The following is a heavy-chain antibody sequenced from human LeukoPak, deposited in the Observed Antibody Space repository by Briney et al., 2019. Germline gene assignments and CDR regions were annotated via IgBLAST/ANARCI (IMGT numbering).Heavy chain of an antibody. CDR2: ISGSGGST. V-gene: IGHV3-23*01. CDR3: ARDILTGFFGN. CDR1: GFTFSSYA. D-gene: IGHD3-9*01. Sequence: GGSLRLSCAASGFTFSSYAMSWVRQAPGKGLEWVSAISGSGGSTYYADSVKGRFTISRDNSRNTLYLQMNSLRAEDTAVYYCARDILTGFFGNWGQGTLVTVSS. J-gene: IGHJ4*02.